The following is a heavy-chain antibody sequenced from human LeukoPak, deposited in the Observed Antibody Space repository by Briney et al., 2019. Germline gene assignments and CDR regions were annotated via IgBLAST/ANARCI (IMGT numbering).Heavy chain of an antibody. V-gene: IGHV1-18*01. Sequence: ASVTVSCKASGYTFTNFGIGWVRQAPGQGLEWMGWISTYNGHTNYAQKLQGRVTMTTDTSTSTAYMEVRSLRSDDTAVYYCARDLLNDAFDIWGLGTMVTVSS. CDR1: GYTFTNFG. CDR2: ISTYNGHT. J-gene: IGHJ3*02. CDR3: ARDLLNDAFDI.